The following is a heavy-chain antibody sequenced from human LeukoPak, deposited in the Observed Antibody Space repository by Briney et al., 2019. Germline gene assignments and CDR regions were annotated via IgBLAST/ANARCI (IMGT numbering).Heavy chain of an antibody. CDR2: IWYDGSTK. D-gene: IGHD6-13*01. J-gene: IGHJ4*02. CDR1: GXTFSSFG. Sequence: PGGSLRLSWAASGXTFSSFGMHWVRQSPGKGLEWVAVIWYDGSTKVYADSVKGRFTISRDNSRNTLYLQVNSLRAEDTAVYYCARDRYSSMWSVFEYWGQGALVTVSS. V-gene: IGHV3-33*01. CDR3: ARDRYSSMWSVFEY.